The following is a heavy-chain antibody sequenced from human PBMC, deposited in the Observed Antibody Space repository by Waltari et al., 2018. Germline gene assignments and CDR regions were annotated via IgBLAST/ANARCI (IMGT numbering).Heavy chain of an antibody. CDR2: INHSGST. CDR1: GGSLSGYY. J-gene: IGHJ6*03. V-gene: IGHV4-34*01. Sequence: QVQLQQWGAGLLKPSETLSLTCAVYGGSLSGYYWSWISQPPGKGLEWIGEINHSGSTIYNPSLKSRVTISVDTSKNQFSLKLSSVTAADTAVYYCARAIGFWSGFPNYYYCYYMDVWDKGTTVTVSS. CDR3: ARAIGFWSGFPNYYYCYYMDV. D-gene: IGHD3-3*01.